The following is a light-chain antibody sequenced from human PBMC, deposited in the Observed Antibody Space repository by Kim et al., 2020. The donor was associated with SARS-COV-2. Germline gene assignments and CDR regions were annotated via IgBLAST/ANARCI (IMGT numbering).Light chain of an antibody. CDR3: QQYGSSPLT. J-gene: IGKJ4*01. CDR2: GAS. Sequence: EIVLTQSPGTLSLSPGERATLSCRASQSVSNSYLAWYQQKPGQAPRLLIYGASSRATGIPDRCSGSGSGTDFTFSISRLEPEDFAVYYCQQYGSSPLTFGGGTKVYIK. CDR1: QSVSNSY. V-gene: IGKV3-20*01.